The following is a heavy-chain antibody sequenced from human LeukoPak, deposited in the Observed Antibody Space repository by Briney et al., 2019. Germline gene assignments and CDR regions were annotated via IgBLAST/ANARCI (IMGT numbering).Heavy chain of an antibody. CDR1: GGSISGYY. CDR2: IYYSGTT. Sequence: SETLSLTCTVSGGSISGYYWSWIRQPPGEGLEWIGYIYYSGTTDYSPSLRSRVTMSVDTSKSQFSLKLSSVTAADTAVYYCARANYYDSSGYYYFYDFDYWGQGTLVTVSS. CDR3: ARANYYDSSGYYYFYDFDY. V-gene: IGHV4-59*01. D-gene: IGHD3-22*01. J-gene: IGHJ4*02.